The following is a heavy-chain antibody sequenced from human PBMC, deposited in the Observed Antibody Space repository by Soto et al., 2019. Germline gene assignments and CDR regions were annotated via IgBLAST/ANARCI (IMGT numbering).Heavy chain of an antibody. V-gene: IGHV1-69*06. CDR1: GGMFSSYT. CDR3: ARGRSGI. D-gene: IGHD3-3*01. CDR2: IIPMFGTA. Sequence: GASVKVSFKASGGMFSSYTISWVRQAPGQGLEWMGGIIPMFGTADYAQKFQGRVTITADKSTSTAYMELSNLRSDDTAVYFCARGRSGIWGQGTLVTVSS. J-gene: IGHJ4*02.